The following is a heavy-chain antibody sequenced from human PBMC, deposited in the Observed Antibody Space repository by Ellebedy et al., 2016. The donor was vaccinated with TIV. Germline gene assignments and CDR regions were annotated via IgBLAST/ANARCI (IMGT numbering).Heavy chain of an antibody. J-gene: IGHJ4*02. CDR1: GVFVSANF. Sequence: GESLKISCAASGVFVSANFMNWVRQAPGKGLEWVALIDRGGSVDYADSVKGRFTISRDNSTNTLFLQMNSLRVEDTGVYYCARDGYINVWAYTWGRGTLVTVSA. V-gene: IGHV3-66*01. CDR2: IDRGGSV. D-gene: IGHD3-16*01. CDR3: ARDGYINVWAYT.